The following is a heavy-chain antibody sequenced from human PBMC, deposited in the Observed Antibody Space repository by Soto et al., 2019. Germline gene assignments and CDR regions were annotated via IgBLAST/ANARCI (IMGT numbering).Heavy chain of an antibody. CDR1: GYTFTSYG. Sequence: ASVKVSCKASGYTFTSYGISWVRQAPGQGLEWMGWISAYNGNTNYAQKLQGRVTMTTDTSTSTAYMELRSLRSDDTAVYYCAREYCSGGSRQDYYYYYGMDVWGQGTTVTVSS. V-gene: IGHV1-18*01. CDR2: ISAYNGNT. J-gene: IGHJ6*02. CDR3: AREYCSGGSRQDYYYYYGMDV. D-gene: IGHD2-15*01.